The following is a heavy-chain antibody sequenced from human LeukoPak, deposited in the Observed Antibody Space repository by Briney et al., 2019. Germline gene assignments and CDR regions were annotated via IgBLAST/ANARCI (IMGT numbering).Heavy chain of an antibody. CDR3: TRGGFKGSGSYFHVYDY. V-gene: IGHV3-20*04. CDR2: INWNGGST. CDR1: GFKFDQLD. D-gene: IGHD3-10*01. J-gene: IGHJ4*02. Sequence: GGFPHLPCPCSGFKFDQLDMDWPRQVPGKGLEWVSGINWNGGSTGYADSVKGRFTISRDKAKNSLYLQMNSLRVEDTALYYCTRGGFKGSGSYFHVYDYWGQGTLVTVSS.